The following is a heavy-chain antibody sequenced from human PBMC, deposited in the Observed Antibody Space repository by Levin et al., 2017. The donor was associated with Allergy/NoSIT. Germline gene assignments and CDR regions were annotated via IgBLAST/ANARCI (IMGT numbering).Heavy chain of an antibody. CDR1: GGTFSSYA. CDR2: IIPIFGTA. J-gene: IGHJ4*02. D-gene: IGHD2-2*01. V-gene: IGHV1-69*13. Sequence: SVKVSCKASGGTFSSYAISWVRQAPGQGLEWMGGIIPIFGTANYAQKFQGRVTITADESTSTAYMELSSLRSEDTAVYYCAKGNCSSTSCQLEYYFDYWGQGTLVTVSS. CDR3: AKGNCSSTSCQLEYYFDY.